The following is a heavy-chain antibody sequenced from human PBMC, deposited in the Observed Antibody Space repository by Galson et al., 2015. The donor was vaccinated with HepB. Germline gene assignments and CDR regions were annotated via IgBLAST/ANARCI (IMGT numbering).Heavy chain of an antibody. CDR1: GFSFSRHT. Sequence: SLRLSCAASGFSFSRHTMHWVRQAPGKGLEWVSSISTASSYIYYADSVKGRFTISGDSAKNPLFLQMNGLRAEDTAVYYCARAPYVSDWYYLYYFDSWGQGTLLPSPQ. V-gene: IGHV3-21*01. CDR3: ARAPYVSDWYYLYYFDS. D-gene: IGHD6-19*01. J-gene: IGHJ4*02. CDR2: ISTASSYI.